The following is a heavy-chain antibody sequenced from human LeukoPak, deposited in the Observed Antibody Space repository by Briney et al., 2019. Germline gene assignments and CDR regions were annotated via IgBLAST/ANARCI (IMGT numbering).Heavy chain of an antibody. CDR1: EFTFSDYY. Sequence: GGSLRLSCAASEFTFSDYYMTWIRQAPGKGLEWVSYISGVYDSIYYADSVKGRFTISRDNAKNSVYLQMNSLRVEDTAVYYCARGGAHGMDVWGQGTTVTVSS. CDR3: ARGGAHGMDV. D-gene: IGHD1-26*01. J-gene: IGHJ6*02. V-gene: IGHV3-11*01. CDR2: ISGVYDSI.